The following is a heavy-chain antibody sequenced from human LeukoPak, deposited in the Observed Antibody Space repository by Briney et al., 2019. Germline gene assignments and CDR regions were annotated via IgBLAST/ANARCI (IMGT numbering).Heavy chain of an antibody. CDR3: ARDGITMVPWLVYRDV. CDR1: GFTFSSYW. V-gene: IGHV3-7*01. J-gene: IGHJ6*03. Sequence: GGSLRLSCAASGFTFSSYWMSWVRQATGMGLEWVANIKQDGSEKYYVDSVKGRFTISRDNAKNSLYLQMNSLRAEDTAVYYCARDGITMVPWLVYRDVWGKGTTVTVSS. CDR2: IKQDGSEK. D-gene: IGHD3-10*01.